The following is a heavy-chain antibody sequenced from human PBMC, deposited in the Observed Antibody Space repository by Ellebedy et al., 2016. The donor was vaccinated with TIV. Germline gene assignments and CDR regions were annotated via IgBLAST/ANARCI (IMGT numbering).Heavy chain of an antibody. V-gene: IGHV3-23*01. CDR1: GFTFSSYA. CDR2: ISGSGGST. CDR3: ARVDTANYYYGMDV. J-gene: IGHJ6*02. D-gene: IGHD5-18*01. Sequence: GESLKISXAASGFTFSSYAMSWVRQAPGKGLEWVSAISGSGGSTYYADSVKGRFTISRDNAKNTLYLQMNSLRAEDTAVYYCARVDTANYYYGMDVWGQGTLVTVSS.